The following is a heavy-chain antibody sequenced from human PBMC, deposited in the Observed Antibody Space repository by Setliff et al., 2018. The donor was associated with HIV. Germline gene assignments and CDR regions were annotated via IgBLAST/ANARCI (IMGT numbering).Heavy chain of an antibody. CDR2: IYYSGRT. V-gene: IGHV4-31*03. D-gene: IGHD1-1*01. CDR1: GGSISSGGYY. J-gene: IGHJ3*02. CDR3: ARRGLDTTLVDAFDI. Sequence: SETLSLTCTVSGGSISSGGYYWSWIRQHPGKGLEWIGYIYYSGRTYYNPSLKSRVAISLDTSKNQFSLKLSSVTAADTAVYYCARRGLDTTLVDAFDIWGQGTMVTVSS.